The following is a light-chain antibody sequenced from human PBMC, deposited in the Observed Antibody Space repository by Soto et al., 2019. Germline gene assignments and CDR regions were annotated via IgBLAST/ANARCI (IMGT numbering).Light chain of an antibody. Sequence: SYELTQPPSVSVSPGQTARITCSGDVLSRQYAYWYQQKPGQAPVLVIYKDTERPSGIPERFSGSSSGTTVTLTVSGVQAEDEADYHCQSADSSGSPWVFGGGTKVTVL. CDR2: KDT. CDR1: VLSRQY. J-gene: IGLJ3*02. V-gene: IGLV3-25*03. CDR3: QSADSSGSPWV.